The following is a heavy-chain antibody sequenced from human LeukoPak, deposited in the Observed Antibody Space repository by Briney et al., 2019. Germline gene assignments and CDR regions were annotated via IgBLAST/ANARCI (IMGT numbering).Heavy chain of an antibody. CDR2: INSDGSST. CDR3: ARGWGSGRYNYYYYYMDV. J-gene: IGHJ6*03. V-gene: IGHV3-74*01. D-gene: IGHD3-10*01. CDR1: GFSFSSYW. Sequence: GGSLRLSCAASGFSFSSYWMHWVRQAPGKGLVWVSRINSDGSSTSYADSVKGRFTISRDNAKNTLYLQTNSLRAEDTAVYYCARGWGSGRYNYYYYYMDVWGKGTTVTISS.